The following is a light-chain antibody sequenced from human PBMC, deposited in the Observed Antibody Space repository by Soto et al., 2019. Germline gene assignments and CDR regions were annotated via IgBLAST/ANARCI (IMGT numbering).Light chain of an antibody. CDR2: GVS. J-gene: IGKJ4*01. V-gene: IGKV2D-29*01. CDR1: QTLLHSNGKTY. Sequence: DIVMTQTPLSLSVTPGQPASISCKSSQTLLHSNGKTYLYWYLQKPGQPPQLLIHGVSNRFSGVPDRFRGRRSETDFTLKISRVEAEDIDVYSCMQSLNRPLTFGGGTKVEIK. CDR3: MQSLNRPLT.